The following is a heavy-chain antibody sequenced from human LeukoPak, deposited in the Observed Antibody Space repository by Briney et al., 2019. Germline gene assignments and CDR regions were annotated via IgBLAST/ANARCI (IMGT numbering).Heavy chain of an antibody. J-gene: IGHJ1*01. V-gene: IGHV4-34*01. Sequence: PSETLSLTCGVYGGLFSYYYWNWIRQPPGKGLEWIAEINHSGSTNYNPSLKSRVTISVDTSKNQFSLKLTSVTAADTAVYYCARREYCSSRTCFEHIQHWGQGTLVTVSS. CDR2: INHSGST. CDR1: GGLFSYYY. D-gene: IGHD2-2*01. CDR3: ARREYCSSRTCFEHIQH.